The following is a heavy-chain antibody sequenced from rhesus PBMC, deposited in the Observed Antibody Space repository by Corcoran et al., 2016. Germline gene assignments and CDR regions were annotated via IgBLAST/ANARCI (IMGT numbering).Heavy chain of an antibody. V-gene: IGHV4-173*01. CDR2: ISGSGGSP. D-gene: IGHD6-37*01. J-gene: IGHJ5-1*01. CDR1: GGSISSNY. Sequence: QVQLQESGPGLVKPSEALSLTCAVSGGSISSNYWRWIRQPPGKGLEWSGRISGSGGSPAYHPSLKSRVTISTDTSKNQFSLKLSSVTAADTAVYYCARSTSGGWDRFDVWGPGVLVTVSS. CDR3: ARSTSGGWDRFDV.